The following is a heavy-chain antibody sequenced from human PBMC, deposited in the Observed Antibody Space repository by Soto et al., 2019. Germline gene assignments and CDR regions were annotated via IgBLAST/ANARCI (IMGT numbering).Heavy chain of an antibody. D-gene: IGHD3-16*02. CDR1: GFPFNTHG. CDR2: ISGGGDRT. CDR3: AKTATYDYVWGDYRYFFDH. J-gene: IGHJ4*02. V-gene: IGHV3-23*01. Sequence: GVSLRLSCGASGFPFNTHGMAWVRQAPGKGLEWVSDISGGGDRTQYADGVKGRFTISRDNSKNTVDLQMTSLRAEDTATYYCAKTATYDYVWGDYRYFFDHWGQGTVVTVSS.